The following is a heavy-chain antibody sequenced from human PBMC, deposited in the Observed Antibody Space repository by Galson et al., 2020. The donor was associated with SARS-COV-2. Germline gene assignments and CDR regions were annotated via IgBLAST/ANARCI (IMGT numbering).Heavy chain of an antibody. Sequence: SETLSLTCAVSAASTAGPSSYCSWLRQPAGKGLEGIGRPHSSGSTNYNPPLKSRVTISTDTSKIQFSLRLSAVTAADTAIYYCASGPVAGSGEWGQGTLVTVSS. J-gene: IGHJ4*02. V-gene: IGHV4-61*02. D-gene: IGHD6-19*01. CDR2: PHSSGST. CDR1: AASTAGPSSY. CDR3: ASGPVAGSGE.